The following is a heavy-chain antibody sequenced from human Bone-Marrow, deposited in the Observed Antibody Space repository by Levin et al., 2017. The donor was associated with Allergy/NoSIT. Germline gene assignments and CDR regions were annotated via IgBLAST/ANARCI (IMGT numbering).Heavy chain of an antibody. V-gene: IGHV3-23*01. CDR2: IGRSGESK. D-gene: IGHD3-10*01. CDR1: GFTFSTNA. Sequence: PGESLKISCAASGFTFSTNAMTWVRQAPGKGLEWVSAIGRSGESKYYADSVEGRFTISRDTSKSTLYLQMNSLRAEDTAVYYCAKVGELDGAIDFFDFWGQGTLVTVSS. J-gene: IGHJ4*02. CDR3: AKVGELDGAIDFFDF.